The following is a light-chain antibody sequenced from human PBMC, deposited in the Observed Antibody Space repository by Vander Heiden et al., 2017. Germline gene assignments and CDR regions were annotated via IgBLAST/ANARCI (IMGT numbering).Light chain of an antibody. CDR2: GAS. V-gene: IGKV3-20*01. Sequence: EIVLTQSPGTLSLSPGDRATLSCRASQSVSSRSLAWYQQKPGQAPRLLIYGASSRATGIPDRFSGSGSGTDFTLTISRLEPEDFAVFYCQQDGSAPGTFGLGTRLEIK. J-gene: IGKJ5*01. CDR3: QQDGSAPGT. CDR1: QSVSSRS.